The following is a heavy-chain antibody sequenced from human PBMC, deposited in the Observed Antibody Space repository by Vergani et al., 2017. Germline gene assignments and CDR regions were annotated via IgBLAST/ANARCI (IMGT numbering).Heavy chain of an antibody. CDR3: AKEGGLSYYDSSGYRAPYYFDY. V-gene: IGHV3-43D*04. CDR1: GFTFDDYA. CDR2: ISWDGGST. J-gene: IGHJ4*02. Sequence: EVQLVESGGGSVQSGGSLRLSCVASGFTFDDYAMHWVRQAPGKGLEWVSLISWDGGSTYYADSVKGRFTISRDNSKNSLYLQMNSLRAEDTALYYCAKEGGLSYYDSSGYRAPYYFDYWGQGTLVTVSS. D-gene: IGHD3-22*01.